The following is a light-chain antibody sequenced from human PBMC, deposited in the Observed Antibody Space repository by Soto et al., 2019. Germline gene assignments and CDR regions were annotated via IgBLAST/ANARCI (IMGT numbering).Light chain of an antibody. CDR2: DVS. J-gene: IGLJ1*01. Sequence: SVLTQPRSVSGSPRQSVTISCTGTGSDVGGYNYVSWYQQHPGKAPKLMIYDVSKRPSGVPDRFSGSTSVNTASLTISGLQTDDEADYYCCLYVGATTYVFGTGTKVTV. CDR3: CLYVGATTYV. V-gene: IGLV2-11*01. CDR1: GSDVGGYNY.